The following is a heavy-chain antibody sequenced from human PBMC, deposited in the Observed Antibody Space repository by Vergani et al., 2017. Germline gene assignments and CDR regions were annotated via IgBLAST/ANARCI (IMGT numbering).Heavy chain of an antibody. CDR2: MHHSGGT. CDR3: AKDGXRPWGNSWANFPN. D-gene: IGHD6-13*01. Sequence: QLQLQESGPGLVKPSETLSLTCTVSGGSISSSSYYWGWIRQPPGKGLEWIASMHHSGGTYYNPSLKTRVGISLDTSKNQVFLSLTSVTAADTAVYFCAKDGXRPWGNSWANFPNWGQGVLVTVSS. J-gene: IGHJ4*02. CDR1: GGSISSSSYY. V-gene: IGHV4-39*07.